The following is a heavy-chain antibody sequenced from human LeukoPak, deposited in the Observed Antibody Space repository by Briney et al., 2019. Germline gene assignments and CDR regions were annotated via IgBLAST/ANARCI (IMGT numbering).Heavy chain of an antibody. J-gene: IGHJ5*02. CDR1: GLTFSGAD. CDR3: TPYMSATGIGGCWFDA. CDR2: ITNKADGYAP. D-gene: IGHD1-26*01. Sequence: GGSLRLSCAASGLTFSGADIHWVRQASGKGLEWVGRITNKADGYAPAFAASVKGRFTISRDESKNTVYLQMNSLKTEDTAVYYCTPYMSATGIGGCWFDAWGQGTLVTVSS. V-gene: IGHV3-73*01.